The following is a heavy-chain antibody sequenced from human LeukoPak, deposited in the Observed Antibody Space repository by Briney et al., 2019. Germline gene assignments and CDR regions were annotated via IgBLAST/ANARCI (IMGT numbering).Heavy chain of an antibody. CDR1: GGSISSYY. J-gene: IGHJ4*02. Sequence: PSETLSLTCTVSGGSISSYYWSWIRQPPGKGLEWIGEINHSGSTNYNPSLKSRVTISVDTSKNQFSLKLSSVTAADTAVYYCARDRSSSWYEFDYWGQGTLVTVSS. V-gene: IGHV4-34*01. CDR3: ARDRSSSWYEFDY. D-gene: IGHD6-13*01. CDR2: INHSGST.